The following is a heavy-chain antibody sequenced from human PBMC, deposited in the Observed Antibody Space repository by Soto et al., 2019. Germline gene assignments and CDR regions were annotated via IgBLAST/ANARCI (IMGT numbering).Heavy chain of an antibody. Sequence: ASVKVSCKASGYTFTGYYMHWVRQAPGQGLEWMGWINPNSGGTNYAQKFQGRVTMTRDTSISTAYMELSRLRSDDTAVYYCAGSGEYYYYYGMDVWGQGTTVTVSS. CDR2: INPNSGGT. V-gene: IGHV1-2*02. CDR1: GYTFTGYY. J-gene: IGHJ6*02. CDR3: AGSGEYYYYYGMDV. D-gene: IGHD1-1*01.